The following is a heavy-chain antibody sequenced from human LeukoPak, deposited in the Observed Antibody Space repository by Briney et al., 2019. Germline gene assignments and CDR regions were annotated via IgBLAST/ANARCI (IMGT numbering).Heavy chain of an antibody. Sequence: ASVKVSCKASGYTFTSYGISWVRQAPGQGLEWMGWISAYNGNTNYAQKLQGRVTMTTDTSTSTAYMELRSLRYDDTAVYYSARYRRWTGTNTFEYWGQGALVSVSS. J-gene: IGHJ4*01. D-gene: IGHD3/OR15-3a*01. CDR1: GYTFTSYG. V-gene: IGHV1-18*01. CDR3: ARYRRWTGTNTFEY. CDR2: ISAYNGNT.